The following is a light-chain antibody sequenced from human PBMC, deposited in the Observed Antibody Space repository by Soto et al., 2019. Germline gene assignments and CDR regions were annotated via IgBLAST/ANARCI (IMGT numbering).Light chain of an antibody. J-gene: IGKJ1*01. CDR3: QQYGNSPET. Sequence: EIVLTQSPGTLSLSPGERATLSCRARQSVSGTYLAWYQQKPGRSPRLLIYGASNRATGVPDRFSGSGSGTDFTLTISRLEPEDFAVYYCQQYGNSPETFGQGTKVEIK. CDR2: GAS. CDR1: QSVSGTY. V-gene: IGKV3-20*01.